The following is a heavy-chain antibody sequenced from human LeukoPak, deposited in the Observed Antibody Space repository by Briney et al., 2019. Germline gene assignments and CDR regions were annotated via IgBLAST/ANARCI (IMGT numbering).Heavy chain of an antibody. CDR2: IYTSGST. J-gene: IGHJ4*02. V-gene: IGHV4-4*07. CDR1: GGSISSYY. CDR3: ARDSVDFWSGSVYFDY. Sequence: SETLSLTCTVSGGSISSYYWSWIRQPAGKGLEWIGRIYTSGSTNYNPSLKGRVTMSVDTSKNQFSLKLSSVTAADTAVYYCARDSVDFWSGSVYFDYWGQGTLVTVSS. D-gene: IGHD3-3*01.